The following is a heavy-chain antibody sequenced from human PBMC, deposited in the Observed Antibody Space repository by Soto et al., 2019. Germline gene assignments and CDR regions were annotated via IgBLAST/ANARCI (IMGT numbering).Heavy chain of an antibody. CDR2: ISYDGSSK. V-gene: IGHV3-30-3*01. CDR1: GFTFSSYA. Sequence: QVQLVESGGGVVQPGRSLRLSCAASGFTFSSYAMHWVRQAPGKGLEWVAVISYDGSSKYYADSVTGRFTISRDNSRNTLYLQMNSLRAEDTAVYYCARGDGYIYGNTFDSWGQGTLVTVSS. D-gene: IGHD5-18*01. J-gene: IGHJ4*02. CDR3: ARGDGYIYGNTFDS.